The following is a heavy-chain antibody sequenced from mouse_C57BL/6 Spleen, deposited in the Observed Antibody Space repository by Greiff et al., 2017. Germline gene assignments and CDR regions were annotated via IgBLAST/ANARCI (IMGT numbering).Heavy chain of an antibody. CDR2: INPRSGST. Sequence: VQLQQSGAELARPGASVKLSCKASGYTFTSYGISWVKQRTGQGLEWIGEINPRSGSTYYNEKFKGKATLTADKSSSTAYMELRSLTSEDSAVYFCAKLGRAMDYWGQGTSVTVSS. CDR3: AKLGRAMDY. J-gene: IGHJ4*01. CDR1: GYTFTSYG. V-gene: IGHV1-81*01. D-gene: IGHD4-1*01.